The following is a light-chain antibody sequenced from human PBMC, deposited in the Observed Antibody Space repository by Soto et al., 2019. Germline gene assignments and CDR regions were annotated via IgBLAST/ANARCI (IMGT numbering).Light chain of an antibody. J-gene: IGLJ2*01. Sequence: QSALTQPASVSGSPGQSITISCTGTSSDVGGYNYVSWYQQHPGKAPKLMIYEVSNRPSGVSNRFSGSKSGNTASRTISGLQAEDEANYYCSSYTSSNTVVFGVGT. CDR3: SSYTSSNTVV. V-gene: IGLV2-14*01. CDR2: EVS. CDR1: SSDVGGYNY.